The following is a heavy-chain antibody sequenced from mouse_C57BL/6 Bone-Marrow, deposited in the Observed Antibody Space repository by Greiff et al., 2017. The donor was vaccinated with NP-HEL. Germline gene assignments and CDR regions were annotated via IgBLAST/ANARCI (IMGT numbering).Heavy chain of an antibody. J-gene: IGHJ2*01. Sequence: EVKLVESGGGLVKPGGSLKLSCAASGFTFSSYAMSWVRQTPEKRLEWVATISDGGSYTYYPDNVKGRFTISRDNAKNNLYLQMSHLKSEDTAMYYCARDRIPCYYYGKEYYFDYWGQGTTLTVSS. CDR1: GFTFSSYA. D-gene: IGHD1-1*01. V-gene: IGHV5-4*01. CDR2: ISDGGSYT. CDR3: ARDRIPCYYYGKEYYFDY.